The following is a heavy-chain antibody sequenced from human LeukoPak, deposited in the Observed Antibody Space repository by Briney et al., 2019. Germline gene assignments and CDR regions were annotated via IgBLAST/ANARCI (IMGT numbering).Heavy chain of an antibody. V-gene: IGHV1-18*01. CDR1: RHTFSTYG. CDR2: ISAYNGNT. Sequence: GASVKASYNPVRHTFSTYGIIGLRESPGQRLEWMGWISAYNGNTNYAQKLQGRVTMTTDTSTSTAYMELRSLRSDDTTVYYCVKNPDRTCGWLDPPLYNWGQGTLVTVSS. CDR3: VKNPDRTCGWLDPPLYN. J-gene: IGHJ4*02. D-gene: IGHD2-21*01.